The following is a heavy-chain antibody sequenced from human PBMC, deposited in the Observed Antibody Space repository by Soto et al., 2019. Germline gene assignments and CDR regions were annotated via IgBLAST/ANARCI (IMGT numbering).Heavy chain of an antibody. D-gene: IGHD6-25*01. CDR2: IYYSGST. Sequence: SETLSLTCTVSGGSISSGDYYWSWIRQPPGKGLEWIGYIYYSGSTYYNPSLKSRVTISVDTSKNQFSLKLSSVTAADTAVYYCARDGDESGRDYWGQGTLVTVSS. V-gene: IGHV4-30-4*01. J-gene: IGHJ4*02. CDR1: GGSISSGDYY. CDR3: ARDGDESGRDY.